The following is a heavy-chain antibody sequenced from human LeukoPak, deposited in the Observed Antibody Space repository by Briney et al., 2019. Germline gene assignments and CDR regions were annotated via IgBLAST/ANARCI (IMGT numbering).Heavy chain of an antibody. V-gene: IGHV4-38-2*02. CDR3: ATDFWSGTNIIDY. CDR1: GYSISSGYY. Sequence: PSETLSLTCTVSGYSISSGYYWGWIRQPPGKGLEWIGSIDHSGSTHYNPSLKSRVTISVDTSKNQFSLKLSSVTAADTAVYYCATDFWSGTNIIDYWGQGTLVTVSS. D-gene: IGHD3-3*01. CDR2: IDHSGST. J-gene: IGHJ4*02.